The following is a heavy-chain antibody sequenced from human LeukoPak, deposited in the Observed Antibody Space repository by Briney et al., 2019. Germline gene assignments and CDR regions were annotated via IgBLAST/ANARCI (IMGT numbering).Heavy chain of an antibody. V-gene: IGHV3-23*01. CDR1: GFTFSNYA. CDR2: ISGSGGST. J-gene: IGHJ4*02. Sequence: GGSLRLSCAASGFTFSNYAMSWVRQAPGKGLEWVSAISGSGGSTYYADSVKGRFTISRDNSKNTLYLQMNSLTAEDTAVYYCAKAGLRDGYNLRFDYWGQGTLVTVSS. CDR3: AKAGLRDGYNLRFDY. D-gene: IGHD5-24*01.